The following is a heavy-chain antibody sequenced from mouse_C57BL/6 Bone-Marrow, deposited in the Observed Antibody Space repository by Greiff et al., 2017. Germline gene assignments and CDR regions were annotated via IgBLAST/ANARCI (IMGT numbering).Heavy chain of an antibody. CDR2: IWTGGGT. D-gene: IGHD1-1*01. CDR3: ARKGQDYYGSSPDYLDY. V-gene: IGHV2-9-1*01. J-gene: IGHJ2*01. Sequence: QVQLKESGPGLVAPSQSLSITCTVSGFSLTSYAISWVRQPPGKGLEWLGVIWTGGGTHYNSALKSRLSISKDNYKSQVFLKMNSLQTDDTASYYCARKGQDYYGSSPDYLDYWGQGTTLTVSS. CDR1: GFSLTSYA.